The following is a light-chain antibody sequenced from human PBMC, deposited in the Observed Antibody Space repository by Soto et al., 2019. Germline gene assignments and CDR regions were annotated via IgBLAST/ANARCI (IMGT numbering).Light chain of an antibody. Sequence: QPVLTQPPSASASLGASVKLTCTLSSGHSSYAIAWHQKHPEKGPRYLMDLNNDGSHTKGDGIPDRFSGSSSGAERYLIISSLQSEDEADYYCQTWGTGFQVFGGGTKLTVL. CDR3: QTWGTGFQV. V-gene: IGLV4-69*01. J-gene: IGLJ2*01. CDR2: LNNDGSH. CDR1: SGHSSYA.